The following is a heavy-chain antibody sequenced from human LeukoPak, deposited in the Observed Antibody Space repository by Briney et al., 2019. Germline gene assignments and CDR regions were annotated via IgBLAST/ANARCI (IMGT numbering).Heavy chain of an antibody. CDR1: GYTFSGYF. Sequence: GASVKVSCKASGYTFSGYFIHWVRHAPGQGLEWMGRINPNTGYPNHAQNFQGRVTIARATSISTAYMELSRLTTDDTAVYFCARGAYYFDYGGQGTLVTVSS. CDR3: ARGAYYFDY. V-gene: IGHV1-2*06. J-gene: IGHJ4*02. CDR2: INPNTGYP.